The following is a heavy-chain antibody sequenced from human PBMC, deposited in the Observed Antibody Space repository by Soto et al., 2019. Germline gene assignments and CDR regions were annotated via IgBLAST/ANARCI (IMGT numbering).Heavy chain of an antibody. Sequence: GASVKVSCKASGFTFTSSSVQWVRQARGQRLEWIGCIVVGSGNTNYAQKFQERVTITRDMSTSTAYMELSSLRSEDTAVYYCAADSICGGGSCYFPYYYYYGMDVWGQGTTVTVSS. J-gene: IGHJ6*02. CDR3: AADSICGGGSCYFPYYYYYGMDV. CDR1: GFTFTSSS. CDR2: IVVGSGNT. D-gene: IGHD2-15*01. V-gene: IGHV1-58*01.